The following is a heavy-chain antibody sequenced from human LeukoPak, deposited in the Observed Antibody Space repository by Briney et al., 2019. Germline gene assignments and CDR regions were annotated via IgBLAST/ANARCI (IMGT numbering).Heavy chain of an antibody. CDR1: GYTFTGYY. CDR2: INPNIGVT. Sequence: ASVKLSCKASGYTFTGYYIHWVRQAPGQGLEWMGRINPNIGVTNYAHKLQGRVTMTRSTSISTANIDLSRLRSYDTATYYCASGGPRWVDYWGQGTLVTVSS. J-gene: IGHJ4*02. V-gene: IGHV1-2*06. D-gene: IGHD5-24*01. CDR3: ASGGPRWVDY.